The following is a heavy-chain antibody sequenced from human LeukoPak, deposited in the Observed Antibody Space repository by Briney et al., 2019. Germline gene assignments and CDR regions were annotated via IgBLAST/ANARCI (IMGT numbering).Heavy chain of an antibody. D-gene: IGHD3-16*02. V-gene: IGHV4-34*01. CDR2: INHSGST. Sequence: SETLSLTCAVYGGSFSGYYWSWIRQPPGKGLEWIGEINHSGSTNYNPSLKRRLTISVDTSKNQFSLKLISVTAADTAVYYCARELAITFGGVIVLAGDFDIWGQGTMVTVSS. J-gene: IGHJ3*02. CDR3: ARELAITFGGVIVLAGDFDI. CDR1: GGSFSGYY.